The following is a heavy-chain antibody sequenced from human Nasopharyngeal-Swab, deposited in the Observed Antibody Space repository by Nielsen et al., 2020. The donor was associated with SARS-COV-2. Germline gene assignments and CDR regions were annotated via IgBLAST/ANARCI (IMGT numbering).Heavy chain of an antibody. CDR2: ISDRGTDT. V-gene: IGHV3-23*01. J-gene: IGHJ4*02. Sequence: GGSLRLSCSVSGLTFSTYAMSWVRQAPGQGLEWVSAISDRGTDTYYADSVKGRFTISRDNSKNTVFLQMNSLRADDTAVYYCAKDGSSTPTYWGQGTLVSVSS. D-gene: IGHD6-13*01. CDR1: GLTFSTYA. CDR3: AKDGSSTPTY.